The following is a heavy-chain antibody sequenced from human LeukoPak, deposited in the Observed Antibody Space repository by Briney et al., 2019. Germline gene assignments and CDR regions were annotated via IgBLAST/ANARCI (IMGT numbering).Heavy chain of an antibody. CDR2: MNPNSGNT. J-gene: IGHJ4*02. D-gene: IGHD2-2*01. Sequence: ASVKVSCKASGYTFTSYGISWVRQAPGQGLEWMGWMNPNSGNTGYAQKFQGRVTMTRNTSISTAYMELSVLRSEDTAVYYCARTGSGAPAASGDFDYWGQGTLVTVSS. CDR1: GYTFTSYG. CDR3: ARTGSGAPAASGDFDY. V-gene: IGHV1-8*02.